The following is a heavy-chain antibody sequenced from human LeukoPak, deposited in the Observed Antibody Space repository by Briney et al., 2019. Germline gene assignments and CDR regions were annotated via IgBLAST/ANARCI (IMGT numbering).Heavy chain of an antibody. V-gene: IGHV3-23*01. CDR3: AKSYYYDSSGYSWFDY. Sequence: GGSLRLSCAASGFTFSSYAMSWVRQAPGKGLEWVSAISGSGGSTYYADSVKGRFTISRDNSKNTLYLQMNSLRAEDTAVYYCAKSYYYDSSGYSWFDYWGQGTLVTVSS. CDR1: GFTFSSYA. D-gene: IGHD3-22*01. J-gene: IGHJ4*02. CDR2: ISGSGGST.